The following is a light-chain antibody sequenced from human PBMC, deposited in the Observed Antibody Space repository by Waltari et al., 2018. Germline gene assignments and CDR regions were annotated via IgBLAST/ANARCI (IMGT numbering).Light chain of an antibody. J-gene: IGKJ4*01. Sequence: EVLMTQSPATLSVSPGERVTLSCRASQNIHDNLAWYQQKPGQAPSLLIYGASTSATAIPARCRGSGSGTEFTLTINSLQSEYLGIYYCQQYNKWPPLTFGGGTKVEI. CDR2: GAS. V-gene: IGKV3-15*01. CDR3: QQYNKWPPLT. CDR1: QNIHDN.